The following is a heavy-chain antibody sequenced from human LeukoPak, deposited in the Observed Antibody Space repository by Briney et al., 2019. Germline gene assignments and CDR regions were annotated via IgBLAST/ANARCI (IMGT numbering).Heavy chain of an antibody. J-gene: IGHJ5*02. CDR3: ARGQLRYFDWLLFGGDWFDP. D-gene: IGHD3-9*01. V-gene: IGHV4-38-2*01. Sequence: SETLSLTCAVSGYSISSGYYWGWIRPPPGKGLEWIGIIYHSGSTYYNPSLKSRVTISVDTSKNQFSLKLSSVTAADTAVYYCARGQLRYFDWLLFGGDWFDPWGQGTLVTVSS. CDR2: IYHSGST. CDR1: GYSISSGYY.